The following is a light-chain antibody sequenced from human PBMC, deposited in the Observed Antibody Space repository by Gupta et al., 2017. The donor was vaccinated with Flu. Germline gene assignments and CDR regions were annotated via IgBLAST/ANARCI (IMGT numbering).Light chain of an antibody. CDR3: QQYHIWPPAK. J-gene: IGKJ1*01. CDR1: QNVYNK. Sequence: VMTQSPFTLPLSPGARATLPCRARQNVYNKLAWYQQMPGRAPRLLIYGASTRASDIPARFSCGGLGTDFALTITSLQSEDFAIYYCQQYHIWPPAKFGQGTDVEVK. V-gene: IGKV3-15*01. CDR2: GAS.